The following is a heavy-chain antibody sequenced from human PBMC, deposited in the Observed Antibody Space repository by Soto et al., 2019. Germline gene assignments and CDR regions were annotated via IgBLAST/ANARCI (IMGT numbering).Heavy chain of an antibody. CDR2: IIPIFGTT. V-gene: IGHV1-69*01. CDR1: GGTFSSYA. D-gene: IGHD6-13*01. Sequence: QVQLVQSGAEVKKPGSSVKVSCKASGGTFSSYAISWVRQAPGQGLEWMGGIIPIFGTTNYSQKFQGRVTITADESTSTAYMDLSSLRSEDTAVYYCARVTIAAANYYYGMDVWGQGTTVTVSS. J-gene: IGHJ6*02. CDR3: ARVTIAAANYYYGMDV.